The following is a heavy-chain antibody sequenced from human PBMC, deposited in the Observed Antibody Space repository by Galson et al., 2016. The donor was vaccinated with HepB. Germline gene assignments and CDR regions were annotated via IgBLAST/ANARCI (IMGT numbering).Heavy chain of an antibody. CDR3: AREARLRYGDS. V-gene: IGHV3-11*01. CDR2: ISSSSTTI. J-gene: IGHJ5*01. D-gene: IGHD3-9*01. CDR1: GFTLSDYY. Sequence: SLRLSCAASGFTLSDYYMSWIRPAPGKGLEWVSYISSSSTTILYADSVKGRFTVSRDNAKNSLYLQMNSLRAEDTAVYYCAREARLRYGDSWGQGTLVTVSS.